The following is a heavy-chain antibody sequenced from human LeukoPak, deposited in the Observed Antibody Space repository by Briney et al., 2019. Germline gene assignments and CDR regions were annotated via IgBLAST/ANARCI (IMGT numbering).Heavy chain of an antibody. J-gene: IGHJ4*02. CDR3: ARARGINGTSPHFDY. CDR2: IYYSGST. V-gene: IGHV4-31*03. Sequence: SETLSLTCTVSGGSITIGGYYCSWIRQHPGKGLEWIGYIYYSGSTYYNPSLKSRVTIPVDTSKNQFSLKLSSVTAADTAVYYCARARGINGTSPHFDYWGQGTLVTVSS. CDR1: GGSITIGGYY. D-gene: IGHD1-20*01.